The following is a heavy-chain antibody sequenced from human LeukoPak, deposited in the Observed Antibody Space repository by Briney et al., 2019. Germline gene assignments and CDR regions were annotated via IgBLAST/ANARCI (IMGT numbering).Heavy chain of an antibody. V-gene: IGHV3-23*01. CDR1: GFTFSSYV. CDR3: AKGRGSGSSFDY. CDR2: ISGSGGST. D-gene: IGHD3-10*01. Sequence: GGSLRLSCAASGFTFSSYVMSWVRQAPGKGLEWVSAISGSGGSTYYADSVKGRFTISRDNSKNTLYLQMNSLRAEDTAVYYCAKGRGSGSSFDYWGQGTLVTVSS. J-gene: IGHJ4*02.